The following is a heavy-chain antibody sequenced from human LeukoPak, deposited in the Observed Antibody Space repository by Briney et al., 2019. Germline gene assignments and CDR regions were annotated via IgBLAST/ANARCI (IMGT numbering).Heavy chain of an antibody. Sequence: GASVKVSCKASGYTFTSYGISWVRQAPGQGLEWMGWISAYNGNTNYAQKLQGRVTMTTDTSTSTAYMELRSLRSEDTAVYYCARHHLLVVDSSSIPRRAFDIWGQGTMVTVSS. CDR1: GYTFTSYG. J-gene: IGHJ3*02. V-gene: IGHV1-18*01. CDR2: ISAYNGNT. D-gene: IGHD6-6*01. CDR3: ARHHLLVVDSSSIPRRAFDI.